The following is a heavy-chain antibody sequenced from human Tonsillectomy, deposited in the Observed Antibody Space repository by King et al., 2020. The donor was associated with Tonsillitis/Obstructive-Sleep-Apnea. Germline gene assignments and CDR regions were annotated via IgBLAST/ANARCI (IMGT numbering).Heavy chain of an antibody. V-gene: IGHV4-59*01. Sequence: VQLQESGPGLVKPSETLSLTCTVSDGSISSYYWSWVRQPPGKGLEWIGYIYYSGTTNYNPSLKSRVTISVDTSKHQFSLKLRSVTAADTAVYYCARTKLYYGDYEFTYYLDVWGKGTTVTVSS. D-gene: IGHD4-17*01. J-gene: IGHJ6*03. CDR3: ARTKLYYGDYEFTYYLDV. CDR1: DGSISSYY. CDR2: IYYSGTT.